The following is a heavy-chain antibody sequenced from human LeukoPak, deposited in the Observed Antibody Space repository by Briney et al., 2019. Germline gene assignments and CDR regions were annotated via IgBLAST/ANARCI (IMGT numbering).Heavy chain of an antibody. CDR1: GYTFSDYY. V-gene: IGHV1-2*06. CDR3: ARLSGSAYDFPFDS. D-gene: IGHD5-12*01. J-gene: IGHJ4*02. CDR2: IDPNSGGT. Sequence: ASVKVSCKASGYTFSDYYIHWVRQAPGQGREWMGRIDPNSGGTNYAQKFQGRVTMTRDTSISTAYMELSSLRSDDTAVYYCARLSGSAYDFPFDSWGQGTLVTVSS.